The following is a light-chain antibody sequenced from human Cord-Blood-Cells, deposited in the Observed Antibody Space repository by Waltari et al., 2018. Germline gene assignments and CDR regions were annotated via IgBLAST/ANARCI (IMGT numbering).Light chain of an antibody. CDR2: AVS. CDR3: SSYTSSSTLL. V-gene: IGLV2-8*01. CDR1: SSDGGGYNY. J-gene: IGLJ3*02. Sequence: QSALTQPPSASGSPGQSVAISCTGTSSDGGGYNYVSWYQQHPGKAPKLMIYAVSKRPSGVPDRFSGSKSANTVSLNVSGLQAEDEADSYCSSYTSSSTLLFGGGTKLTVL.